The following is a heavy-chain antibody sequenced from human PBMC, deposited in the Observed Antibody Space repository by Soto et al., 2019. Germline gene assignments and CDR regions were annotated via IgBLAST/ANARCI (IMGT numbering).Heavy chain of an antibody. CDR3: ARDRTGTTTDPVGFDY. CDR1: GGTFSSYA. V-gene: IGHV1-69*01. D-gene: IGHD1-7*01. CDR2: IIPIFGTA. J-gene: IGHJ4*02. Sequence: QVQLVQSGAEVKKPGSSVKVSCKASGGTFSSYAISWVRQAPGQGLEWMGGIIPIFGTANYAQKFQGRVTITADESTSTAYKELSSLRSEDTAVYYCARDRTGTTTDPVGFDYWGQGTLVTVSS.